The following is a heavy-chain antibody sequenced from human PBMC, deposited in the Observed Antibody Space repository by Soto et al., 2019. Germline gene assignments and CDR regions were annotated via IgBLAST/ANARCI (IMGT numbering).Heavy chain of an antibody. CDR1: GGTFSSYA. J-gene: IGHJ6*02. CDR3: ARPRHYSSSSGYYYYGMDV. CDR2: IIPIFGTA. V-gene: IGHV1-69*13. D-gene: IGHD6-6*01. Sequence: SVKVSCRASGGTFSSYAISWVRQAPGQGLEWMGGIIPIFGTANYAQKFQGRVTITADESTSTAYMELSSLRSEDTAVYYCARPRHYSSSSGYYYYGMDVWGQGTTVTVSS.